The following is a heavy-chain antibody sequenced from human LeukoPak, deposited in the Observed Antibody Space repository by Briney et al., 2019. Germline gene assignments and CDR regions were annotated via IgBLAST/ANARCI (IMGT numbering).Heavy chain of an antibody. CDR2: IYDSGST. CDR1: GGSISKYY. CDR3: ARDFRDSSGYYYPLGY. V-gene: IGHV4-59*12. D-gene: IGHD3-22*01. Sequence: SETLSLTCSVSGGSISKYYWSWIRQPPGKGLEWIGYIYDSGSTKYNPSLKSRVTISVDTSKNHFSLKLSSVTAADTAVYYCARDFRDSSGYYYPLGYWGQGTLVTVSS. J-gene: IGHJ4*02.